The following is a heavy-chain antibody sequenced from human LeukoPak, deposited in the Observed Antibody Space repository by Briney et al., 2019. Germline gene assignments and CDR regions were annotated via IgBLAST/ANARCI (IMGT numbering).Heavy chain of an antibody. J-gene: IGHJ4*02. CDR3: ARASLRLYYFDY. CDR1: GGSISSHY. D-gene: IGHD2-15*01. V-gene: IGHV4-59*08. CDR2: IYYSGST. Sequence: SETLSLTCTVSGGSISSHYWSWIRQPPGKGLEWIGYIYYSGSTYYNPSLKSRVTISVDTSKNQFSLKLSSVTAADTAVYYCARASLRLYYFDYWGQGTLVTVSS.